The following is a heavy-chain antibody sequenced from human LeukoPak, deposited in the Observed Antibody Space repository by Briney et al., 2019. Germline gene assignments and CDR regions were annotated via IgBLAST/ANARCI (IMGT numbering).Heavy chain of an antibody. D-gene: IGHD3-22*01. CDR3: ARDRYYDSSGNFDY. J-gene: IGHJ4*02. V-gene: IGHV3-53*01. CDR1: GFTVSSNY. Sequence: PGGSLRLSCAASGFTVSSNYMSWVRQAPGKGLEWVSVIYSGGSTYYADSVKGRFTISRDNSKNTLYLQMNSLRAEDTAVYYCARDRYYDSSGNFDYWGQGTLVTVSS. CDR2: IYSGGST.